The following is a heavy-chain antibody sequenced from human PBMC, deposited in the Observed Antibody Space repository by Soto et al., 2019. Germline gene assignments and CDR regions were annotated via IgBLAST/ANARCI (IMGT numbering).Heavy chain of an antibody. V-gene: IGHV3-30*18. CDR3: ANAGYYDSSGYSGYFQH. J-gene: IGHJ1*01. D-gene: IGHD3-22*01. CDR2: ISYDGSNK. Sequence: QVQLVESGGGVVQPGRSLRLSCAASGFTFSSYGMHWVRQAPGKGLEWVAVISYDGSNKYYADSVKGRFTISRDNSKNTLYLQMNSLRAEDTAGYYCANAGYYDSSGYSGYFQHWGQGPLVTVSS. CDR1: GFTFSSYG.